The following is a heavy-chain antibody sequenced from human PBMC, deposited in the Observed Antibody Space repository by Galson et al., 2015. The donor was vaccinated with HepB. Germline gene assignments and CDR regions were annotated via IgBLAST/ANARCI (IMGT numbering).Heavy chain of an antibody. D-gene: IGHD6-19*01. CDR1: GFTFSNYG. J-gene: IGHJ4*01. CDR2: ISYDGSNK. Sequence: SLRLSCAASGFTFSNYGMHWVRQAPGKGLEWVAVISYDGSNKYYADSVKGRFTISRDNSKNTLYLQMNSLRAEDTALYYCAKDPYLYSALAGTMAGFDYW. V-gene: IGHV3-30*18. CDR3: AKDPYLYSALAGTMAGFDY.